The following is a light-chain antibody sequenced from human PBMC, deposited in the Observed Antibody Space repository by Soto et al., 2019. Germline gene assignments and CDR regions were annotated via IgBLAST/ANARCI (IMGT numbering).Light chain of an antibody. CDR1: HSLVYSDGNAY. Sequence: EVVMTQSPLSLPVTLGQPASISCRSSHSLVYSDGNAYLNWFHQRPGQSPRRLIYKVSYRDSGVPDRFSGSGSGTDFTLKISRVDAEDVGIYYCMQGTHWPPYTFGQGNKLEIK. V-gene: IGKV2-30*01. J-gene: IGKJ2*01. CDR2: KVS. CDR3: MQGTHWPPYT.